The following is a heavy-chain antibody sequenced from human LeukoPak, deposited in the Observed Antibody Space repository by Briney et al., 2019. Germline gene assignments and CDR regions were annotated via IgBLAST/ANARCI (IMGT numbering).Heavy chain of an antibody. CDR2: ISGSGVST. CDR1: GFTFSSYA. V-gene: IGHV3-23*01. J-gene: IGHJ4*02. D-gene: IGHD2-21*02. Sequence: GGSLRLSCAASGFTFSSYAMSWVRQAPGKGLEWVSAISGSGVSTYYADSVKGRFTISRDKAENTLYLQMNSLRAEDTAVYYCAKAPYCGGDCYNLDSWGQGTLVTVSS. CDR3: AKAPYCGGDCYNLDS.